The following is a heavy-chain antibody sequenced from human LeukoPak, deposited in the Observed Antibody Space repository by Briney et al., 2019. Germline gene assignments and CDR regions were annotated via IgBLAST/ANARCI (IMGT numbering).Heavy chain of an antibody. Sequence: ASVKVSCKASGYTFTGYYMHWVRQAPGQGLEWMGWINPNSGGTNYAQKFQGRVTMTRDTSISTAYMELSRLRSDDTAVYYCAREHSWDASWFDPWGQGTLVTVSS. CDR1: GYTFTGYY. CDR2: INPNSGGT. D-gene: IGHD1-26*01. CDR3: AREHSWDASWFDP. J-gene: IGHJ5*02. V-gene: IGHV1-2*02.